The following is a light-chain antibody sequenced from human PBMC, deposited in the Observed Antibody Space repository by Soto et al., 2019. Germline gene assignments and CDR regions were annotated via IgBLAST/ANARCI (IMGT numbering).Light chain of an antibody. CDR2: NNN. Sequence: QSALTQPPSASETPGQRVTISCSGSSSNIGINTVDWFQQLPGTAPKLLIYNNNQRPSGVPDRFSGSKSGTSASLAISGLQSEDESDYYCAAWDDSLNGYVFGPGTKVTVL. CDR3: AAWDDSLNGYV. V-gene: IGLV1-44*01. CDR1: SSNIGINT. J-gene: IGLJ1*01.